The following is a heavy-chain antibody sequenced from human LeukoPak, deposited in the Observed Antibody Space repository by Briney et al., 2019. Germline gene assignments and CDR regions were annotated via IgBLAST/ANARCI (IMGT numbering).Heavy chain of an antibody. V-gene: IGHV3-21*01. CDR3: AREVVPAAIEEGLGAFDI. CDR1: GFTFSSYA. D-gene: IGHD2-2*02. CDR2: ISSSSSYI. Sequence: PGRSLRLSCAASGFTFSSYAMNWVRQAPGKGLEWVSSISSSSSYIYYADSVKGRFTISRDNAKNSLYLQMNSLRAEDTAVYYCAREVVPAAIEEGLGAFDIWGQGTMVTVSS. J-gene: IGHJ3*02.